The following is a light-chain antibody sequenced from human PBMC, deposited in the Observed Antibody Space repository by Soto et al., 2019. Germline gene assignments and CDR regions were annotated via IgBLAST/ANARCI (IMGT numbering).Light chain of an antibody. CDR3: QQYNIYWT. CDR2: DAS. Sequence: DIQMTQSPSTLSASVGDRVTITCRASQSISSWLAWYQQKPGKAPKLLIYDASSLESGVPSRFSGSGSGTEFTLTICSLQPDDFATYYCQQYNIYWTFGQGTKVVIK. J-gene: IGKJ1*01. CDR1: QSISSW. V-gene: IGKV1-5*01.